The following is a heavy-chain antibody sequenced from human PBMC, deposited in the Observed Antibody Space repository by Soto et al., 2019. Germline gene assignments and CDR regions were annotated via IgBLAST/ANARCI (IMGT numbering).Heavy chain of an antibody. Sequence: ASVKVSCKASGYTFNSYGISWVRQAPGQGLEWVGGIIAYDGDTNYAQKLQGRVTITTDPSTSTAYMELSSLRSDDTAVYYGARVLIGIAVAGTLDYWGQGTPVTGSS. V-gene: IGHV1-18*04. J-gene: IGHJ4*02. CDR2: IIAYDGDT. CDR3: ARVLIGIAVAGTLDY. CDR1: GYTFNSYG. D-gene: IGHD6-19*01.